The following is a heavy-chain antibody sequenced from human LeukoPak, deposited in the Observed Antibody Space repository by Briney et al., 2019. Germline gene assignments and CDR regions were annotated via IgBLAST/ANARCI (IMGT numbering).Heavy chain of an antibody. V-gene: IGHV3-48*03. J-gene: IGHJ4*02. CDR1: GFTFSNHE. Sequence: GGSLRLSCAASGFTFSNHEMNWVRQAPGKGLEWVSYISGSGDTIYYADSVKGRFTISRDNSKNTLYLQMNSLRVEDTAVYYCARVLNYYDSSGYYFSYWGQGTLVTVSS. CDR2: ISGSGDTI. CDR3: ARVLNYYDSSGYYFSY. D-gene: IGHD3-22*01.